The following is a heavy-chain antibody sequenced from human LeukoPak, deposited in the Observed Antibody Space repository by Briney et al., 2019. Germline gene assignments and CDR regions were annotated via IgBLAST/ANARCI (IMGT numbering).Heavy chain of an antibody. CDR1: GGTFSSYA. CDR3: ARERIAAAGSDY. CDR2: IIPIFGTA. V-gene: IGHV1-69*13. Sequence: ASVKVSCKASGGTFSSYAISWVRQAPGQGLEWMGGIIPIFGTANYAQEFQGRVTITADESTSTAYMELSSLRSEDTAVYYCARERIAAAGSDYWGQGALVTVSS. D-gene: IGHD6-13*01. J-gene: IGHJ4*02.